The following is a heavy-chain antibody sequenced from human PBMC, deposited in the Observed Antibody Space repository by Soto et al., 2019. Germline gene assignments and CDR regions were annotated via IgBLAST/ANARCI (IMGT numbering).Heavy chain of an antibody. CDR3: ARGMTTVTTFDY. D-gene: IGHD4-17*01. Sequence: QLQLQESGSGLVKPSQTLSLTCAVSGGSISSGGYSCNWIRQPPGKGLEWIGYIYHSGSTYYNPSITSRSTISVDRSKNQFSLKLSAVTAADTAVYYCARGMTTVTTFDYWGQGTRVTVSS. CDR2: IYHSGST. V-gene: IGHV4-30-2*01. CDR1: GGSISSGGYS. J-gene: IGHJ4*02.